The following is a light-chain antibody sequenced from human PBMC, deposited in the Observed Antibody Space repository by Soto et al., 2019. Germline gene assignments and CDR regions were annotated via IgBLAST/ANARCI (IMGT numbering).Light chain of an antibody. CDR2: AAS. J-gene: IGKJ2*01. V-gene: IGKV1-39*01. Sequence: DIPMTQSPFSLSAYVGDRVTITCRASQSISNYLNWYQQRPGKAPKLLIYAASNLQSGVPSRFSGSGSGTDFTLTVSSLQPEDFATYYCQQSYSAPRTFGQGTKLEIK. CDR3: QQSYSAPRT. CDR1: QSISNY.